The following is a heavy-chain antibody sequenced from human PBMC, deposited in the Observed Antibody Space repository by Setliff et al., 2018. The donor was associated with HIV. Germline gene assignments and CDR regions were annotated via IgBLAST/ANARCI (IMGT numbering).Heavy chain of an antibody. CDR1: GGSISSGDLC. CDR3: ARSPEWGAGGIDY. D-gene: IGHD1-26*01. CDR2: VCYSDNT. Sequence: SETLSLTCTVSGGSISSGDLCWGWIRQPPGKGLEWIGSVCYSDNTYYSPSLKSRVTMSIDTPQNQFSLTLTSVTAADTAVYYCARSPEWGAGGIDYWGQGTLVTVSS. V-gene: IGHV4-39*07. J-gene: IGHJ4*02.